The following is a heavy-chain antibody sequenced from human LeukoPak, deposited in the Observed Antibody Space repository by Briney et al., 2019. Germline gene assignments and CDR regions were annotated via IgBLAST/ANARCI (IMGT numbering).Heavy chain of an antibody. J-gene: IGHJ6*03. Sequence: PSETLSLTCTVSGGSISSSSDYWGWIRQPPEKGLEWIGTIYYSGSTYYNPSLKSRVTISVDTSKNQFSLRLSSVTAADTAVYYCASYYFYYFFMDVWGQGTPGNVSS. CDR2: IYYSGST. CDR3: ASYYFYYFFMDV. V-gene: IGHV4-39*01. CDR1: GGSISSSSDY.